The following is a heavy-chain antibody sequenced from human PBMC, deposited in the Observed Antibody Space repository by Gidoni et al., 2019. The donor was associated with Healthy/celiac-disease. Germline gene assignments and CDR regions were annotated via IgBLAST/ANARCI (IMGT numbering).Heavy chain of an antibody. CDR1: GLTFSSYG. J-gene: IGHJ4*02. CDR3: ARDQYSSSSGGFDY. CDR2: IWYDGFNK. D-gene: IGHD6-6*01. V-gene: IGHV3-33*01. Sequence: QVQLVHPGGGVVQPGTSLSLLCSGSGLTFSSYGMHWVRPAPGKGLEWVAVIWYDGFNKDDADSVKGRFTISRDNSKNTLYLQMNSLRAEDTAVYYCARDQYSSSSGGFDYWGQGTLVTVSS.